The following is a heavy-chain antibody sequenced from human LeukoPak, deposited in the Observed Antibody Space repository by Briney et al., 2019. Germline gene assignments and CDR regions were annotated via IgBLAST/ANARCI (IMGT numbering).Heavy chain of an antibody. Sequence: PSETLSLTCTVSGGSISSSRYYWGWTRHPPGKGLEWIGSIYYSASTYYNPSLKSRVTISVDTSKNQFSLKLSSVTAADTAVYYCADLYSGFDYWGQGTLVTVSS. CDR1: GGSISSSRYY. V-gene: IGHV4-39*01. CDR3: ADLYSGFDY. CDR2: IYYSAST. J-gene: IGHJ4*02. D-gene: IGHD1-26*01.